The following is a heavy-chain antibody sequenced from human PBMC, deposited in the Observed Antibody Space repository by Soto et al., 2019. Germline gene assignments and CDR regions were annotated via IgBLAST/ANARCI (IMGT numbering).Heavy chain of an antibody. Sequence: GESLKISCKGSGYSFTSYWISWVRQMPGKGLEWMGRIDPSDSYTNYSPSFQGHVTISADKSISTAYLQWSSLKASDTAMYYCARQKINDYGDLITDYYYYGMDVWGQGTTVTVS. D-gene: IGHD4-17*01. V-gene: IGHV5-10-1*01. CDR1: GYSFTSYW. CDR3: ARQKINDYGDLITDYYYYGMDV. CDR2: IDPSDSYT. J-gene: IGHJ6*02.